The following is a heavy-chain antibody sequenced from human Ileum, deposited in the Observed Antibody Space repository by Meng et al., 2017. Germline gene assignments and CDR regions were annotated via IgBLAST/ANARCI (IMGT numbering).Heavy chain of an antibody. J-gene: IGHJ4*02. CDR1: GFTFSSYA. V-gene: IGHV3-30*04. D-gene: IGHD6-13*01. CDR2: ISYDGSNK. CDR3: AKLLAAGGRQEAYFDY. Sequence: GESLKISCAASGFTFSSYAMHWVRQAPGKGLEWVAVISYDGSNKYYADSVKGRFTISRDNSKNTVYLQMNSLRAEDTAVYYCAKLLAAGGRQEAYFDYWGQGTRVTCAS.